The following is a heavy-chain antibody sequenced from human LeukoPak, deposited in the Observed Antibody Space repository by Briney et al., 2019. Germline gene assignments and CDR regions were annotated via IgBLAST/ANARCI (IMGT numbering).Heavy chain of an antibody. CDR2: IYPGDSDT. CDR1: GYRFTNYW. J-gene: IGHJ4*02. CDR3: ARRHQYCSGGSCYPYYFDS. D-gene: IGHD2-15*01. V-gene: IGHV5-51*01. Sequence: GESLKISCKGSGYRFTNYWIGWVRQMPGKGLEWMGIIYPGDSDTRYSPSFQGQVTISADKSISTAYLHWSSLKASDTAMYYCARRHQYCSGGSCYPYYFDSWGQGTLVTVSS.